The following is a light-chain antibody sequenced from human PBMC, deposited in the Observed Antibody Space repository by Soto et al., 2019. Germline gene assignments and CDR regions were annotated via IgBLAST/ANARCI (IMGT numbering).Light chain of an antibody. V-gene: IGLV2-14*01. CDR1: SSDVGGYKY. Sequence: QSALTQPASVSGSPGQSITISCTGISSDVGGYKYVSWYQQHPGKAPKLMIYDVSDRPSGVSNRFSGSTSGNTASLTISGLQAEDEADYYCSSYTSSSTLDVFGTGTKLTVL. CDR2: DVS. J-gene: IGLJ1*01. CDR3: SSYTSSSTLDV.